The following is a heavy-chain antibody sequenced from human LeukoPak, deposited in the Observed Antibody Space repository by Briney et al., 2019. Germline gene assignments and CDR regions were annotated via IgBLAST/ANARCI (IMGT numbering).Heavy chain of an antibody. CDR2: ISAYNGNT. Sequence: ASVKVSCKTSGYTFTSYGISWVRQAPGQGLEWMGWISAYNGNTNYAQKLQGRVTMTTDTSTSTAYMGLRSLRSDDTAVYYCARDSVDFWSGYYYYYYYGMDVWGQGTTVTVSS. CDR1: GYTFTSYG. CDR3: ARDSVDFWSGYYYYYYYGMDV. J-gene: IGHJ6*02. V-gene: IGHV1-18*01. D-gene: IGHD3-3*01.